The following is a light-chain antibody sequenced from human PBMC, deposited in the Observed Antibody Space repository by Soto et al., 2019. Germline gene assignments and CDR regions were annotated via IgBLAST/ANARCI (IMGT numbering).Light chain of an antibody. J-gene: IGKJ1*01. V-gene: IGKV3-15*01. CDR1: QSVSSN. CDR3: QQYNNWPRT. CDR2: GAS. Sequence: EIVMTQSPSTLSVSPGDRATLTCRASQSVSSNLDWYQQKPGQAPRLLIYGASTRASGIPARFSGSGSGTEFTRTINSLQSEDFAVYYCQQYNNWPRTFGQGTKVEIK.